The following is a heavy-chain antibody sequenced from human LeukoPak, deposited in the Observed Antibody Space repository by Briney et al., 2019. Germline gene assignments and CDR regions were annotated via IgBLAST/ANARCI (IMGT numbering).Heavy chain of an antibody. J-gene: IGHJ4*02. CDR2: IKPDGSEK. V-gene: IGHV3-7*01. CDR1: GFTFSNAW. Sequence: LSGGSLRLSCAASGFTFSNAWMSWVRQAPGKGLEWVANIKPDGSEKNYVGSVRGRFTISRDNAKNSLYLQMNSLRAEDTATYYCSRSLDYWGQGIQVTVSS. CDR3: SRSLDY.